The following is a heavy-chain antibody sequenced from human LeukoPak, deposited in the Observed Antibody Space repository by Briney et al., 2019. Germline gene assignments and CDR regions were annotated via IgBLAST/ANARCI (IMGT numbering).Heavy chain of an antibody. CDR1: GGSFSGYY. V-gene: IGHV4-34*01. D-gene: IGHD6-19*01. CDR3: ARERTFYSSGWYVLAIQNRDNYFDY. CDR2: INHSGST. Sequence: SETLSLTCAVYGGSFSGYYWSWIRQPPGKGLEWIGEINHSGSTNYNPSLKSRVTISVDTSKNQFSLKLSSVTAADTAVYYCARERTFYSSGWYVLAIQNRDNYFDYWGQGTLVTVSS. J-gene: IGHJ4*02.